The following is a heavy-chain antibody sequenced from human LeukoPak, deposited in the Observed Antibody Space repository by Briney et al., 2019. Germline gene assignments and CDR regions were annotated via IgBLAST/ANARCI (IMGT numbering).Heavy chain of an antibody. J-gene: IGHJ4*02. V-gene: IGHV3-21*04. CDR3: ARDTFRPGLIDS. D-gene: IGHD2-21*01. Sequence: GGSLRLSCAASGFTFGLYAMHWVRQAPGKGLEWVSYINYDSSDIRYAGSVRGRFTISRDDGKKSLYLQLNSLRGEETDVHYLARDTFRPGLIDSWGQGTLVTVSS. CDR2: INYDSSDI. CDR1: GFTFGLYA.